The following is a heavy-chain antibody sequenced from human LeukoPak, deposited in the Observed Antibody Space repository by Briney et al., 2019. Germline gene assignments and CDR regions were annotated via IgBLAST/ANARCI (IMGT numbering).Heavy chain of an antibody. V-gene: IGHV1-46*01. CDR3: ARDRASAAGTCDY. Sequence: GASVKVSCKASGYTFTSYYMHWVRQAPGEGLEWMGIINPTGGSTSYAQKFQGRVTMTRDTSTSTVYMELSSLRSDDTAVYYCARDRASAAGTCDYWGQGTLVTVSS. J-gene: IGHJ4*02. D-gene: IGHD6-13*01. CDR2: INPTGGST. CDR1: GYTFTSYY.